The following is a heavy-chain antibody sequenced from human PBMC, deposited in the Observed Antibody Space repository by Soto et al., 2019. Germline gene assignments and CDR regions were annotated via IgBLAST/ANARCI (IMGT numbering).Heavy chain of an antibody. V-gene: IGHV1-2*04. CDR3: AIKTMVRGVIRGNYGMDV. CDR1: GYTFTGYY. Sequence: ASVKVSCKASGYTFTGYYMHWVRQAPGQGLEWMGWINPNSGGTNYAQKFQGWVTMTRDTSISTAYMELSRLRSDDTAVFYCAIKTMVRGVIRGNYGMDVWGQGTTVTVSS. CDR2: INPNSGGT. D-gene: IGHD3-10*01. J-gene: IGHJ6*02.